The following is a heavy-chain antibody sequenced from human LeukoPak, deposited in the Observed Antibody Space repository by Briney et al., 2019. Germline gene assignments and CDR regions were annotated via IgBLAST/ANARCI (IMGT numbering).Heavy chain of an antibody. CDR3: ARDGKAVAGRARSYYFAY. J-gene: IGHJ4*02. CDR2: INPSGGGT. CDR1: GYTFTSYY. D-gene: IGHD6-19*01. V-gene: IGHV1-46*01. Sequence: ASVKVSCKASGYTFTSYYMHWVRQAPGQGLEWMGMINPSGGGTSYAQKFQGRVTMTRDTSTSTAYMELSRLRSEDTAVYYCARDGKAVAGRARSYYFAYWGEGTLVSASS.